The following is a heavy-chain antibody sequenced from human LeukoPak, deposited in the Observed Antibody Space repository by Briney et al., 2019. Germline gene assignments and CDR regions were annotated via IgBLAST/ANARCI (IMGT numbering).Heavy chain of an antibody. CDR2: GDHFGGA. CDR1: GNSVTSYY. Sequence: PAETLSLTCTVSGNSVTSYYWSWIRQPPGKGLEWIGYGDHFGGAIYNPSLKSRVTISVDSSKNQFSLRLTSVTAADTAVYHCAGLSDLYNGTYLLDSWSQGTLVTVSS. D-gene: IGHD1-26*01. J-gene: IGHJ4*02. CDR3: AGLSDLYNGTYLLDS. V-gene: IGHV4-59*02.